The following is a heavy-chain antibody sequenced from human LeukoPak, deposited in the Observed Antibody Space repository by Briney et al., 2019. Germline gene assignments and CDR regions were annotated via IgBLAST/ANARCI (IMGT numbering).Heavy chain of an antibody. CDR1: AFTLSWYW. Sequence: GGSLILSCVASAFTLSWYWMHWVCPAPGKGLAWVSRIKSDGSTTYTYSVKGRFTISRDNAKNTVSLQINSLRAEDTGVYFCARSPSEIGGYFPEYFRDWGQGVLVSVSS. CDR3: ARSPSEIGGYFPEYFRD. J-gene: IGHJ1*01. CDR2: IKSDGST. V-gene: IGHV3-74*01. D-gene: IGHD3-22*01.